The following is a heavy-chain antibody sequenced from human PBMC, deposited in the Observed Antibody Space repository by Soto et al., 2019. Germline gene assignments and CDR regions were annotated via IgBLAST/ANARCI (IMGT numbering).Heavy chain of an antibody. CDR2: IYYNSKRE. Sequence: EGQLVESGGGLVQPGRSLRLSCAASGFTSNDYAMHWVRQVPGKGLEWVAGIYYNSKREGYGDSVKGRFTIFRDNAKNSLYLQMNSLRPEDTALYYFIKDIEAGGADYWGRGTLVTVSS. CDR3: IKDIEAGGADY. J-gene: IGHJ4*02. CDR1: GFTSNDYA. V-gene: IGHV3-9*02.